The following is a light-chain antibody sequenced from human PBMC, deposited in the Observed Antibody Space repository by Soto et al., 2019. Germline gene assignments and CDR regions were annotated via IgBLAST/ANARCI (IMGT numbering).Light chain of an antibody. V-gene: IGLV3-1*01. CDR2: QDT. J-gene: IGLJ1*01. CDR1: DLGDKY. CDR3: QAWDSSTAPYV. Sequence: SYELTQPPSVSVSPGQTASITCSGDDLGDKYACWYQQKPGQSPVLVIYQDTKRPSGIPERFSGSTSGNTATLTISGTQAMDEADYYCQAWDSSTAPYVFGTGTKLTVL.